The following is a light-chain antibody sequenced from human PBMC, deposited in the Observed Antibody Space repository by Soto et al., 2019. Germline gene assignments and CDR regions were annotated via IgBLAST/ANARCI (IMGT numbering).Light chain of an antibody. CDR1: QSVNRN. CDR2: GAR. V-gene: IGKV3-15*01. J-gene: IGKJ5*01. Sequence: ESGMTRSPATLSASPAESRPLSCRASQSVNRNVAWYQQKPGQAPRRLIYGARSRATGVPDRFSGSGTGTDFTLTISSLQAEDFGVYFCHQYNNWPPSTFGQGTRLEIK. CDR3: HQYNNWPPST.